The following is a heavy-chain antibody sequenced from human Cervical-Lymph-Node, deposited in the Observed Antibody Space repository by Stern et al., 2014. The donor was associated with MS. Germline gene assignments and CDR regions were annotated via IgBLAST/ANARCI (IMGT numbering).Heavy chain of an antibody. V-gene: IGHV5-51*01. J-gene: IGHJ4*02. CDR2: IFPGGSDI. Sequence: MQLVQSGPEVKRPGGSLKISCKASGYTFTSYWIRWVRQMPGKGLEWIAIIFPGGSDIRYSPSSKGQVTISADKSSSTAYLQWNTLKASDSAIYYCARQRYFDYWGQGTLVTVSS. CDR3: ARQRYFDY. CDR1: GYTFTSYW.